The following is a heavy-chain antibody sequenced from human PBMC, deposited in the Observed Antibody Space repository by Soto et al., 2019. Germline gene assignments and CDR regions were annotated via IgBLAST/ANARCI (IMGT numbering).Heavy chain of an antibody. J-gene: IGHJ5*02. V-gene: IGHV1-18*01. CDR3: ARDREYHWNYDWFDP. CDR1: GYTFTSYG. D-gene: IGHD1-7*01. CDR2: ISAYNGNT. Sequence: QVQLVQSGAEVKKPGASVKVSCKASGYTFTSYGISWVRQAPGQGLEWMGWISAYNGNTNFAQKLKGRVTMTTETSTSTAYMELRSLRSDDTAVYYCARDREYHWNYDWFDPWGQGTLVTVSS.